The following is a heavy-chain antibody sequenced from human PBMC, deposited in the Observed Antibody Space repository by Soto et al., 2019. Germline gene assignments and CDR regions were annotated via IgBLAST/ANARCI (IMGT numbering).Heavy chain of an antibody. V-gene: IGHV1-69*08. CDR2: IIPILGIA. CDR3: ARDGGDGYNYVY. CDR1: GGTFSSYT. J-gene: IGHJ4*02. Sequence: QVQLVQSGAEVKKPGSSVKVSCKASGGTFSSYTISWVRQAPGQGLEWMGRIIPILGIANYAQKFQGRVTITADKSTSTAYMELSSLRSEDTAVYYCARDGGDGYNYVYWGQGTLVTVSS. D-gene: IGHD5-12*01.